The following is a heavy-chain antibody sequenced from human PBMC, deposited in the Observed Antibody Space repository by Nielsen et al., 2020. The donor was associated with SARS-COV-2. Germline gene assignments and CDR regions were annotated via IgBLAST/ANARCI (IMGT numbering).Heavy chain of an antibody. V-gene: IGHV1-18*01. CDR3: AREPDPKFWSGYYTVLSLGMKYYYYGMDV. J-gene: IGHJ6*02. Sequence: ASVKVSCKASGYTFAIYGISWVRQAPGQGLEWMGWISPYNGNTNYAQKLQGRVTMTTDTSTTTAYMELRSLRSDDTAVYYCAREPDPKFWSGYYTVLSLGMKYYYYGMDVWGQGTTVTVSS. D-gene: IGHD3-3*01. CDR2: ISPYNGNT. CDR1: GYTFAIYG.